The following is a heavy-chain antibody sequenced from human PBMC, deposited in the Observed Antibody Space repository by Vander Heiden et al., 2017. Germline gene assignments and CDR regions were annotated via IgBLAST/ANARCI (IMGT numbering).Heavy chain of an antibody. Sequence: QVQLVESGGGVVQPGRSLRLSCAAYGFTFGRYGMHWVRQAPGKGLEWGAVIWYDVSNKYYADSVKGRFTISRDNSKNTLYLQMNSLRAEDTAVYYCARALQMAVAAPLGYWGQGTLVTVSS. CDR2: IWYDVSNK. V-gene: IGHV3-33*01. J-gene: IGHJ4*02. CDR3: ARALQMAVAAPLGY. CDR1: GFTFGRYG. D-gene: IGHD6-19*01.